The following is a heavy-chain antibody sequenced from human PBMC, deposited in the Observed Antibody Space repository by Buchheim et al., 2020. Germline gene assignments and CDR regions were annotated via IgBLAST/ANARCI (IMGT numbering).Heavy chain of an antibody. CDR1: GGSISSSNW. V-gene: IGHV4-4*02. CDR3: ARDTAAGMVRGTFDY. D-gene: IGHD3-10*01. J-gene: IGHJ4*02. CDR2: TYHIGGT. Sequence: QVQLQESGPGLVKPSGTLSLTCAVSGGSISSSNWWSWFRQPPGKGLRWIGETYHIGGTNYNPSLKSRVTISVHKSKNQFPLKLSSVTAADTAVYYCARDTAAGMVRGTFDYWGQGTL.